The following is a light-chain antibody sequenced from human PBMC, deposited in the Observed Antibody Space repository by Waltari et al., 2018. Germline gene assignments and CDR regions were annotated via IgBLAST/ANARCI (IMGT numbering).Light chain of an antibody. CDR1: SSAFGGYNY. CDR3: SSYTSSSTWV. CDR2: DVS. V-gene: IGLV2-14*01. Sequence: QSALTQPASVSGSPGHPITISCTGTSSAFGGYNYVSWYQQHPGKAPKLMIYDVSKRPSGVSNRFSGSKSGNTASLTISGLQAEDEADYYCSSYTSSSTWVFGGGTKLTVL. J-gene: IGLJ3*02.